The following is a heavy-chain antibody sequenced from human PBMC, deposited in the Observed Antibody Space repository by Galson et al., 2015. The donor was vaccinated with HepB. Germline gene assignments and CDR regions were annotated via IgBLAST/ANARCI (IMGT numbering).Heavy chain of an antibody. CDR3: ARDRPHSFDS. D-gene: IGHD2-15*01. Sequence: SVKVSCTASGYNFTDNGISWVRQAPGQGLEWLGWISANSGNTNFAQRLQGRVTMTRDTSTSTAYMELRRLRSEDTAVYYCARDRPHSFDSWGQGTLVTVSS. CDR1: GYNFTDNG. CDR2: ISANSGNT. V-gene: IGHV1-18*01. J-gene: IGHJ5*01.